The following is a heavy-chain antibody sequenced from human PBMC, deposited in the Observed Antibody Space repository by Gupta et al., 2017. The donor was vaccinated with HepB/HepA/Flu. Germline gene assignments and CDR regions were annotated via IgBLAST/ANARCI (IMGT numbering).Heavy chain of an antibody. CDR3: ARIASKADGVWVVPAAMGYYYYGMDV. CDR1: GYTFTSYG. D-gene: IGHD2-2*01. V-gene: IGHV1-18*01. Sequence: QVQLVQSGAEVKKPGASVKVSCKASGYTFTSYGISWVRQAPGQGLEWMGWISAYNGNTNYAQKLQGRVTMTTDTSTSTAYMELRSLRSDDTAVYYCARIASKADGVWVVPAAMGYYYYGMDVWGQGTTVTVSS. J-gene: IGHJ6*02. CDR2: ISAYNGNT.